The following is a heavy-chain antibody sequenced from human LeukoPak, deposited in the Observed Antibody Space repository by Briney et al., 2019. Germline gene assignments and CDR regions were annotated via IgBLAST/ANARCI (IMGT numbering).Heavy chain of an antibody. Sequence: GGSLRLSCAASGFTFSSYLMSWVRQAPGKGLEWVANIKQDGSEKYYVDSVKGRFTISRDNAKNSLYLQMNSLRAEDTAVYYCARGTIAAAGYYYFDYWGQGTQVTVSS. CDR1: GFTFSSYL. V-gene: IGHV3-7*04. CDR2: IKQDGSEK. D-gene: IGHD6-13*01. J-gene: IGHJ4*02. CDR3: ARGTIAAAGYYYFDY.